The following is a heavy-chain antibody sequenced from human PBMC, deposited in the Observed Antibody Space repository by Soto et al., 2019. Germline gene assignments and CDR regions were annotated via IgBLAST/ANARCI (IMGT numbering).Heavy chain of an antibody. CDR2: IWYDDSNK. Sequence: QVQLVESGGGVVQPGRSLRLSCAASGFSLSSYGMHWVRQAPGKGLEWVAVIWYDDSNKYYADSVKGRFTISRDNSKNTRYLQRYSLRAEDTAVYYCARDAQWEVVEYYFSGMGVWGQGSTVTVSS. V-gene: IGHV3-33*01. D-gene: IGHD1-26*01. J-gene: IGHJ6*02. CDR3: ARDAQWEVVEYYFSGMGV. CDR1: GFSLSSYG.